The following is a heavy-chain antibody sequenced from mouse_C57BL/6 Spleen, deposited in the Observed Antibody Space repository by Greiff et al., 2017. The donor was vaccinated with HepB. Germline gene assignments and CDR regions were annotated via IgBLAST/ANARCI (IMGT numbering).Heavy chain of an antibody. CDR3: ARSRDYYGSSPFAY. Sequence: EVQWVESGPELVKPGASVKISCKASGYSFTGYYMNWVKQSPEKSLEWIGEINPSTGGTTYNQKFKAKATLTVDKSSSTAYMQLKSLTSEESAVYYCARSRDYYGSSPFAYWGQGTLVTVSA. J-gene: IGHJ3*01. CDR2: INPSTGGT. CDR1: GYSFTGYY. V-gene: IGHV1-42*01. D-gene: IGHD1-1*01.